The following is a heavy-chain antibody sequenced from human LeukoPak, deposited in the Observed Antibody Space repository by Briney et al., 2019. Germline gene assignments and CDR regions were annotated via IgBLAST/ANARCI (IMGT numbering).Heavy chain of an antibody. V-gene: IGHV3-30-3*01. CDR2: LSYGGTNK. CDR1: GFTFSDYA. J-gene: IGHJ3*01. D-gene: IGHD3-3*01. Sequence: PGRSLRLSCAASGFTFSDYAMHWVRQAPGKGLEWVAVLSYGGTNKYYADSVKGRFTISRDNSKNTMFLQMNSLRAEDTAVYHCARDRSGYANDAFDFWGQETMVTVSS. CDR3: ARDRSGYANDAFDF.